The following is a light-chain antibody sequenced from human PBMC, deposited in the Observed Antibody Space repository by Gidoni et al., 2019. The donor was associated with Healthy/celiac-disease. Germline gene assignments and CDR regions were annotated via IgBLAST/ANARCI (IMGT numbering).Light chain of an antibody. CDR1: QSISSW. Sequence: DLQMTQSPSTLSASVRDSVTITCRASQSISSWLAWYQQKPGKAPKLLIYKASSLESGVPSRFSGSGSGTEFTLTISSLQPDDFATYYCQQYNSYWRTFXXXTKVEIK. CDR2: KAS. CDR3: QQYNSYWRT. V-gene: IGKV1-5*03. J-gene: IGKJ1*01.